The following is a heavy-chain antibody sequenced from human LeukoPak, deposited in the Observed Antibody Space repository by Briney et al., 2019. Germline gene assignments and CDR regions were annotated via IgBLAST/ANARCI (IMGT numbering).Heavy chain of an antibody. V-gene: IGHV4-31*03. CDR3: ARDSPVEARGYYFDY. CDR1: GGSIGSGVYY. Sequence: PSETLSLTCTVSGGSIGSGVYYWSWIRQHPGKGLEWIGYIYYSGSTYYNPSLKSRVTISVDKSKNQFSLKLSSVTAADTAVYYCARDSPVEARGYYFDYWGQGTLVTVSS. D-gene: IGHD6-6*01. CDR2: IYYSGST. J-gene: IGHJ4*02.